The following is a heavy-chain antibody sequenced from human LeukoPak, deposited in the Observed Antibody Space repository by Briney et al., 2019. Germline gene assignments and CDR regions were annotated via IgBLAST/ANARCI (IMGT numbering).Heavy chain of an antibody. CDR1: GGTFSSYT. Sequence: SVKVSCKASGGTFSSYTISWVRQAPGQGLEWMGWIIPILGIANYAQKFQGRVTITADKSTSTAYVELSSLRSEDTAVYYCAAHYYDSSGYSTYWGQGTLVTVSS. CDR3: AAHYYDSSGYSTY. D-gene: IGHD3-22*01. J-gene: IGHJ4*02. V-gene: IGHV1-69*02. CDR2: IIPILGIA.